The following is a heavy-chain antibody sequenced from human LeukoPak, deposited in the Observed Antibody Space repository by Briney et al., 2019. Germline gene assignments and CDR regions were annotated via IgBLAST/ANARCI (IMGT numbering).Heavy chain of an antibody. V-gene: IGHV1-46*01. D-gene: IGHD5-18*01. J-gene: IGHJ5*02. CDR3: ARGVAYVDTAMVDWFDP. CDR2: INPSGGST. CDR1: GYTFTSYY. Sequence: ASVKVSCKASGYTFTSYYMHWVRQAPGQGLEWMGIINPSGGSTSYAQKFQGRVTMTRDMSTSTVYMELSSLRSEDTAVYYCARGVAYVDTAMVDWFDPWGQGTLVTVSS.